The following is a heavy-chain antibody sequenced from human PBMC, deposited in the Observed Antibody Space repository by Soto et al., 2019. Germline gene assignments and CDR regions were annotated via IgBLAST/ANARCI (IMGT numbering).Heavy chain of an antibody. Sequence: ALVKVSCKASGYPFTDYYVHWVRQAPGQGLEWMGWINPNSGGTKSAQKFQGRVTMTRDTSISTAYMELSRLRSDDTAVYYCARRKGDYYDSSGYHYYFDYWGQGTLVTVSS. V-gene: IGHV1-2*02. CDR2: INPNSGGT. D-gene: IGHD3-22*01. CDR3: ARRKGDYYDSSGYHYYFDY. CDR1: GYPFTDYY. J-gene: IGHJ4*02.